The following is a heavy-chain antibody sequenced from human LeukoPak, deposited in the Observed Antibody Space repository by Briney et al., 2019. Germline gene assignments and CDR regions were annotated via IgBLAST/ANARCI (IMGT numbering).Heavy chain of an antibody. Sequence: SGPTLLKPTPTLTLTCTFSGFSLGTSGMYVGWIRQPPVKALEWLALIYWNDDKRYSPSLKSRLTITKDTTKNQVVLTMTNMDPVDTATYYCAHRNSDYRAFDIWGQGTMVTVSS. J-gene: IGHJ3*02. CDR3: AHRNSDYRAFDI. CDR1: GFSLGTSGMY. CDR2: IYWNDDK. V-gene: IGHV2-5*01. D-gene: IGHD4-11*01.